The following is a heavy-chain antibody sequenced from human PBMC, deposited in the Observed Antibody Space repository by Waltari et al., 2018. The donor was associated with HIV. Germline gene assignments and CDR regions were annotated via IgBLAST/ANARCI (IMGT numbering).Heavy chain of an antibody. V-gene: IGHV4-39*01. Sequence: QLQLQESGPGLVKPSETLSLTCTVSGGSISSSSYYWGWIRQPPGEGLEGIGSIYYSGSTYYNPSLKSRVTISVDTSKNQFSLKLSSVTAADTAVYYCARKLSSWYAFDYWGQGTLVTVSS. CDR2: IYYSGST. D-gene: IGHD6-13*01. CDR1: GGSISSSSYY. J-gene: IGHJ4*02. CDR3: ARKLSSWYAFDY.